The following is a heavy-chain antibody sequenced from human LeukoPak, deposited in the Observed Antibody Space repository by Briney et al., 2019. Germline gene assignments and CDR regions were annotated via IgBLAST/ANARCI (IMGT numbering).Heavy chain of an antibody. J-gene: IGHJ6*03. CDR3: ARDSGSRYYYYMDV. CDR1: GYTFTGYY. CDR2: INPNSGGT. V-gene: IGHV1-2*02. D-gene: IGHD1-26*01. Sequence: ASVKVSCKASGYTFTGYYMHWVRQAPGQGLEWMGWINPNSGGTNYAQKFQGRVTMTRDTSISTAYMELSRLRSDATAVYYCARDSGSRYYYYMDVCGKGTPVTVSS.